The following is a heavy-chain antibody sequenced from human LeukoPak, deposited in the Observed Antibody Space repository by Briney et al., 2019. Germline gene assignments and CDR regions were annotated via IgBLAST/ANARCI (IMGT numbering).Heavy chain of an antibody. Sequence: GAWVNVCCKASGGSFSSYAISWLRQGPGQGLELMGGIIPIFGTANYAQKFQGRVTITADKSTSTAYMELSSLRSEDTAVYYCARESGGSGAPSFDYWGQGTLVTVSS. J-gene: IGHJ4*02. CDR3: ARESGGSGAPSFDY. CDR1: GGSFSSYA. D-gene: IGHD3-10*01. CDR2: IIPIFGTA. V-gene: IGHV1-69*06.